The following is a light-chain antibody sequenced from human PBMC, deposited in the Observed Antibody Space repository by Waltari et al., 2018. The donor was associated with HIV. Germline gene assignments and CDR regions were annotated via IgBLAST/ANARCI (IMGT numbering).Light chain of an antibody. CDR1: SSNIGRNY. Sequence: QSVLTQPPSASGTPGQRVTISCSGRSSNIGRNYVSWYQQLPGTSHKLLIYRNNQRPSGVPDRFSGSKSGTSASLAISGLRSEDEADYYCAAWNDSLSGYVFGTGTKVTV. V-gene: IGLV1-47*01. CDR2: RNN. J-gene: IGLJ1*01. CDR3: AAWNDSLSGYV.